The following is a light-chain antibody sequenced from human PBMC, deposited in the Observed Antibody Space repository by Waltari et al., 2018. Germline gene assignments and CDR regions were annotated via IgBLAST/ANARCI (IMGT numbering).Light chain of an antibody. V-gene: IGKV1-5*03. CDR3: QQYKSYPWT. Sequence: DIQMTQSPSTLSASVGARVTITCRASESISTWLAWYQQKPGKAPKLLIYEASSSQSGVPSRFSGSGSGTEFTLTITSLQPDDFATYYCQQYKSYPWTFGQGTKVEIK. J-gene: IGKJ1*01. CDR2: EAS. CDR1: ESISTW.